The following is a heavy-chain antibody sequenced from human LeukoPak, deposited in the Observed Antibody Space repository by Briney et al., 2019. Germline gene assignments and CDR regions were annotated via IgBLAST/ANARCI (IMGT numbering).Heavy chain of an antibody. CDR3: ASGGWSDY. Sequence: PSETLSLTCTVSGYSISSGYYWGWIRQPPGKGLEWIGSIYHSGSTYYNPSLKSRVTISVDTSKNQFSLKLSSVTAADTAVYYCASGGWSDYWGQGTLVTVSS. J-gene: IGHJ4*02. D-gene: IGHD6-19*01. CDR2: IYHSGST. CDR1: GYSISSGYY. V-gene: IGHV4-38-2*02.